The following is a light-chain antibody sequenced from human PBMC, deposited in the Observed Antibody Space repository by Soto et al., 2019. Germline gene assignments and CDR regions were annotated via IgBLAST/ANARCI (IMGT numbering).Light chain of an antibody. CDR3: QQFSSPPVFP. V-gene: IGKV4-1*01. J-gene: IGKJ2*01. Sequence: DIVMTQSPDSLAVSLGERATINCKSSQSVFKGSNNKDCLAWYQQKPGQPPKLLLYWASTRESGVPDRFSGSVSGTDFTLTISSLQAEDVAIYYCQQFSSPPVFPFGQGTKLEIK. CDR2: WAS. CDR1: QSVFKGSNNKDC.